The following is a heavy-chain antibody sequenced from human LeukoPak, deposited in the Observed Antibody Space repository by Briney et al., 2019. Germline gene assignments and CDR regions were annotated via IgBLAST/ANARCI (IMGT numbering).Heavy chain of an antibody. V-gene: IGHV4-38-2*01. CDR1: GYSISSGDY. J-gene: IGHJ6*03. D-gene: IGHD3-16*02. Sequence: PSETLSLTCAVSGYSISSGDYWGWFRQPPGKGLEWIGCMYHSGSTYYNPSLKSRVTISVDTSKNQFSLTLSSVTAADTAVYYCARQGGIRSPYYYYYMDVWGKGTTVTVSS. CDR2: MYHSGST. CDR3: ARQGGIRSPYYYYYMDV.